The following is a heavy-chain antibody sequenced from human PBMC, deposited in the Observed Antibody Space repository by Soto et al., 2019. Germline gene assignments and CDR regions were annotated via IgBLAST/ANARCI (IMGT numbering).Heavy chain of an antibody. Sequence: PSETLSLTCTVSGGSISSGGYYWSRIRQHPGKGLEWIGYIYYSGSTYYNPSLKSRVTISVDTSKNQFSLKLSSVTAADTAVYYCARGGGGSYYYGMDVWGQGTTVTVSS. D-gene: IGHD2-15*01. V-gene: IGHV4-31*03. CDR2: IYYSGST. CDR3: ARGGGGSYYYGMDV. CDR1: GGSISSGGYY. J-gene: IGHJ6*02.